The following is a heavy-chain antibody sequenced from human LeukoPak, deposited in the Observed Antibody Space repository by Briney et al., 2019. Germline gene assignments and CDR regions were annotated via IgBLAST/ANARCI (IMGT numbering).Heavy chain of an antibody. D-gene: IGHD3-10*01. CDR1: GFTFDEYA. CDR3: AKGSDRYYYYNMDV. V-gene: IGHV3-9*01. CDR2: ISWNSGSI. Sequence: GGSLRLSCAASGFTFDEYAMHWVRQAPGKGLEWVSGISWNSGSIGYADSVKGRFTTSRDNAKNSLYLQMNSLRAEDTALYYCAKGSDRYYYYNMDVWGKGTTVTVSS. J-gene: IGHJ6*03.